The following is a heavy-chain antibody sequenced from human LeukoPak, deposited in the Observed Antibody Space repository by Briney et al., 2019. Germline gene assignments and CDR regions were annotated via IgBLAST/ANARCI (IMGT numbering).Heavy chain of an antibody. J-gene: IGHJ3*02. Sequence: PSETLSLTCAVSGGSFSGYYWSWIRQPPGKGLEWIGEINHSGSTNYNPSLKSRVTISVDTSKNQFSLKLSSVTAADTAVYYCERGRVVPASSIGGQGTMVTVSS. CDR2: INHSGST. D-gene: IGHD2-2*01. CDR3: ERGRVVPASSI. V-gene: IGHV4-34*01. CDR1: GGSFSGYY.